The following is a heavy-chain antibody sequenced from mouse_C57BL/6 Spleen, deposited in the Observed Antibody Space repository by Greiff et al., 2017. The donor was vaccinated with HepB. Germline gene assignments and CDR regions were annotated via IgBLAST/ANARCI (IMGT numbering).Heavy chain of an antibody. Sequence: VQLKESGPGLVKPSQSLSLTCSVTGYSITSGYYWNWIRQFPGNKLEWMGYISYDGSNNYNPSLKNRISITRDTSKNQFFLKLNSVTTEDTATYYCASLIYYDYLYYAMDYWGQGTSVTVSS. CDR2: ISYDGSN. D-gene: IGHD2-4*01. CDR1: GYSITSGYY. CDR3: ASLIYYDYLYYAMDY. V-gene: IGHV3-6*01. J-gene: IGHJ4*01.